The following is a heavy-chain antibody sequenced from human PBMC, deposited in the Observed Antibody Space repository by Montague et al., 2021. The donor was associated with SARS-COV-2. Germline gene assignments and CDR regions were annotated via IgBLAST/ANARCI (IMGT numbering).Heavy chain of an antibody. CDR2: IYHSGNT. CDR3: ARDLLHPRTAIKTNFFGLDV. CDR1: GGFISSSY. D-gene: IGHD2-21*02. V-gene: IGHV4-59*01. Sequence: SETLSLTCTVPGGFISSSYWSWIRQPPGKGLEWIGYIYHSGNTNYNPSPKSRVTISIDTSMNQFSLSLSSMTAADTAVYFCARDLLHPRTAIKTNFFGLDVWGQGTTVIVSS. J-gene: IGHJ6*02.